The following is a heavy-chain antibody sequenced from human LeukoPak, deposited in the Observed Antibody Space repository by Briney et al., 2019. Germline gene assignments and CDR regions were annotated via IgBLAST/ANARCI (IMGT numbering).Heavy chain of an antibody. V-gene: IGHV3-23*01. D-gene: IGHD3-22*01. CDR1: GFTFSSYA. CDR3: AKNYFDSSGYIDY. Sequence: GGSLRLSCAASGFTFSSYAMTRVRQAPGKGLEWVSGISGSGGRTYNADSVKGRFIISRDNSKNTLYVQMNSLRAEDTAVYYCAKNYFDSSGYIDYWGQGTLVTVSS. J-gene: IGHJ4*02. CDR2: ISGSGGRT.